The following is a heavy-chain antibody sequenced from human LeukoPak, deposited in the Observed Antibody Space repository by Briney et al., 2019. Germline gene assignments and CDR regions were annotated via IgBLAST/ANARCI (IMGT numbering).Heavy chain of an antibody. D-gene: IGHD4-17*01. Sequence: GGSLRLSCAASGFTVNSHYMTWVRQAPGKGLEWVSAISGSGGSTYYADSVKGRFTISRDNSKNTLYLQMNSLRAEDTAVYYCAKEPAYYGAGYWGQGTLVTVSS. V-gene: IGHV3-23*01. J-gene: IGHJ4*02. CDR2: ISGSGGST. CDR3: AKEPAYYGAGY. CDR1: GFTVNSHY.